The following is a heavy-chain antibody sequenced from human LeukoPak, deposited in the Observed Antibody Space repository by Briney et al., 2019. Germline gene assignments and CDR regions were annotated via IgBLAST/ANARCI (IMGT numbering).Heavy chain of an antibody. CDR1: GFTFSSYA. CDR3: ARGGYSGSYYREFYDS. D-gene: IGHD1-26*01. Sequence: GGSLRLSCAASGFTFSSYAMHWVRQASGKGLEWVAVISYDGSHKYYADSVKGRFTISRDNSKNTLYLQMNSLRVEDTAVYYCARGGYSGSYYREFYDSWGQGTLVTVSS. V-gene: IGHV3-30*04. J-gene: IGHJ4*02. CDR2: ISYDGSHK.